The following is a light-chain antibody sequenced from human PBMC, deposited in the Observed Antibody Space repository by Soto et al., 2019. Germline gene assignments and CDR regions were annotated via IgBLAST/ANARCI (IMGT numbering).Light chain of an antibody. CDR2: AAS. CDR1: QSINSY. V-gene: IGKV1-39*01. Sequence: DIQMTQSPSSLSASVGDRVTITCRASQSINSYLNWYQQKPGKAPKLLIYAASSFQSGVPSRFSGSGSGTDFTLTISSLQPEDFATYYCQQSYSTHTWTFGQGTKVEIK. J-gene: IGKJ1*01. CDR3: QQSYSTHTWT.